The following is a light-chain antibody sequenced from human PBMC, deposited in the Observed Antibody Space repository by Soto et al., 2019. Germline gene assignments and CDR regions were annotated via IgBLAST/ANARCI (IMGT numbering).Light chain of an antibody. J-gene: IGLJ2*01. Sequence: SYELIQPPSVSVSPGQTVSITCCGDKLGDKYACWYQQKPRQSPVVVIYEDNRRPSGIPERFSGSNSGNTATLTISGTQTIDEADYYCQAWDSSTVVFGGGTKLTVL. CDR2: EDN. V-gene: IGLV3-1*01. CDR3: QAWDSSTVV. CDR1: KLGDKY.